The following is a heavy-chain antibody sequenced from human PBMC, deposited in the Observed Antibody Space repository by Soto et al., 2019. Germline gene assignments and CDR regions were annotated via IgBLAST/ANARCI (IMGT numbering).Heavy chain of an antibody. CDR3: ARESGYYVYAFDS. CDR2: INAGNGNT. V-gene: IGHV1-3*01. J-gene: IGHJ3*02. D-gene: IGHD1-26*01. CDR1: GYTFTSYA. Sequence: ASVKVSCKASGYTFTSYAMHWVRQAPGQRLEWMGWINAGNGNTKYSQKFQGRVTITRDTSASTAYMELSSLRSEDTAVYYCARESGYYVYAFDSWGQATMVTVSS.